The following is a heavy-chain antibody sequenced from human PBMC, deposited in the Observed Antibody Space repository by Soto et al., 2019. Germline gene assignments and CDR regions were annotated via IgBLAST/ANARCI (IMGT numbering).Heavy chain of an antibody. V-gene: IGHV4-59*01. CDR1: GGSISSYY. D-gene: IGHD3-3*01. Sequence: SETLSLTCTVSGGSISSYYWSWIRQPPGKGLEWIGYIYYSGSTNYNPSLKSRVTISVDTSKNQFSLKLSSVTAADTAVFYCARVNDFWSGYPLSWFDPWGQGTLVTVSS. J-gene: IGHJ5*02. CDR2: IYYSGST. CDR3: ARVNDFWSGYPLSWFDP.